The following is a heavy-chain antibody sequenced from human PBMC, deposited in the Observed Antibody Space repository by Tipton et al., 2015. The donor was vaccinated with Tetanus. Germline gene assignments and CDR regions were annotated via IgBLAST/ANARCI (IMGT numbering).Heavy chain of an antibody. CDR1: GGSISSDAHY. D-gene: IGHD2-21*02. CDR2: ISHSGTT. Sequence: LRLSCTVSGGSISSDAHYWSWIRQAPGKGLEWLGYISHSGTTNYNPSLMSRVTLSLDTARGQFSLKLTSVTAAGTAVYYCATVGLVTASVKYWGQGTLVTVSS. CDR3: ATVGLVTASVKY. V-gene: IGHV4-30-4*01. J-gene: IGHJ4*01.